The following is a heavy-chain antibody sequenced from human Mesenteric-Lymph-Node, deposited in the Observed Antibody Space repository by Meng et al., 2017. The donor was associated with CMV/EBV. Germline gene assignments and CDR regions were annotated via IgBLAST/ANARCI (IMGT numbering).Heavy chain of an antibody. Sequence: GGSLRLSCAASGFTFSSNWMSWVRQAPGKGLEWVANIKQDGSEKYYVDSVKGRFTISRDNAKNSLYLQMNSLRVEDTAVYYCAKGLADFDYWGQGTLVTVSS. CDR3: AKGLADFDY. CDR2: IKQDGSEK. J-gene: IGHJ4*02. D-gene: IGHD6-25*01. CDR1: GFTFSSNW. V-gene: IGHV3-7*03.